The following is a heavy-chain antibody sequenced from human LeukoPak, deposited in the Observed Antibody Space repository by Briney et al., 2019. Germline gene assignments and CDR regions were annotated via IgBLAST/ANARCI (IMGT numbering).Heavy chain of an antibody. V-gene: IGHV3-9*01. J-gene: IGHJ5*02. CDR2: ISWNSGDI. D-gene: IGHD3-10*01. CDR1: GFTFDDYA. Sequence: GGSLRLSCAASGFTFDDYAMHWVRQVPGKGLEWVSSISWNSGDIVYADSVKGRFTISRDNAKNSLYLQMNSLRAEDTALYYCARESGITMLRGAHTPWGQGTLVTVSS. CDR3: ARESGITMLRGAHTP.